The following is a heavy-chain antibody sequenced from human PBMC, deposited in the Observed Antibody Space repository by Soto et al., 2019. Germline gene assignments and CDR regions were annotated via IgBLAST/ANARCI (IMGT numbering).Heavy chain of an antibody. CDR3: ARRAWTYYDILTDYYPIDY. CDR1: TDSIYKTLW. V-gene: IGHV4-4*02. Sequence: SQTLSLTCIVPTDSIYKTLWWAWVRQPPGEGLEWIGEIIHGGTTNYNPSLKSRLTISVDKSKNQFSLRLSSVTAADTAVYYCARRAWTYYDILTDYYPIDYRGQGASVTVSS. CDR2: IIHGGTT. D-gene: IGHD3-9*01. J-gene: IGHJ4*02.